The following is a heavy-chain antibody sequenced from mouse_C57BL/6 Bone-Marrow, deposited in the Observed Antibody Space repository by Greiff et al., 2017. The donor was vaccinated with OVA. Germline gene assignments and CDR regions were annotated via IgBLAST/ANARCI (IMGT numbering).Heavy chain of an antibody. CDR3: ARRGYDHWYFDV. J-gene: IGHJ1*03. D-gene: IGHD2-3*01. CDR1: GYTFTSYW. Sequence: QVQLQQPGAELVKPGASVTLSCKASGYTFTSYWMHWVKQRPGQGLEWIGMIHPNSGSTTYNEKFKSKATLTVDTSSSTAYMQLSSLTSEDSAVYYCARRGYDHWYFDVWGTGTTVTVSS. CDR2: IHPNSGST. V-gene: IGHV1-64*01.